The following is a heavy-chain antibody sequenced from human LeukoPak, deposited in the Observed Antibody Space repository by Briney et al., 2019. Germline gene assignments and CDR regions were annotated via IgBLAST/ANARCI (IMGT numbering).Heavy chain of an antibody. CDR2: IYTSGST. D-gene: IGHD2-15*01. Sequence: SETLSLTSTVSGGSISSYYWSWIRQPAGKGLEWIGRIYTSGSTNYNPSLKSRVTMSVDTSKNQFSLKLSSVTAADTAVYYCAREGLCSGGSCYRPFFDYWGQGTLVTVSS. CDR1: GGSISSYY. CDR3: AREGLCSGGSCYRPFFDY. V-gene: IGHV4-4*07. J-gene: IGHJ4*02.